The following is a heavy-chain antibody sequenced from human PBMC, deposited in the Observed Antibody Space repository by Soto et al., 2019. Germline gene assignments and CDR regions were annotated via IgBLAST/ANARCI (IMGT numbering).Heavy chain of an antibody. D-gene: IGHD6-19*01. CDR3: ARGVRAVAGPNLYYYYYGMDV. CDR2: IIPIFGTA. J-gene: IGHJ6*02. Sequence: ASVKVSCKASGGTFSSYAISWVRQAPGQGLEWMGGIIPIFGTANYAQKFQGRVTITADESTSTAYMELSSLRSEDTAVYYCARGVRAVAGPNLYYYYYGMDVWGQGTTVTVS. CDR1: GGTFSSYA. V-gene: IGHV1-69*13.